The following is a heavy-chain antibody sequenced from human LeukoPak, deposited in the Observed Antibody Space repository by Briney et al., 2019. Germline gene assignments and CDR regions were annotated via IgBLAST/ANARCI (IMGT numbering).Heavy chain of an antibody. J-gene: IGHJ4*02. CDR2: IYYSGST. D-gene: IGHD5-24*01. Sequence: SETLSLTCTVSGGSISSSSYYWGWIRQPPGKGLEWIGSIYYSGSTYYNPSLKSRVTISVDTSKNQFSLKLSSVTAADTAVYYCARHLREMDYWGQGTLVTVSS. CDR1: GGSISSSSYY. V-gene: IGHV4-39*01. CDR3: ARHLREMDY.